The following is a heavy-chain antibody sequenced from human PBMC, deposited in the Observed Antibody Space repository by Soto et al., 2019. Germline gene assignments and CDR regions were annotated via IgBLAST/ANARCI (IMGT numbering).Heavy chain of an antibody. D-gene: IGHD4-17*01. V-gene: IGHV1-3*04. CDR1: GYTFTSYP. Sequence: QVHLVQSGAEVKKPGASVKISCEASGYTFTSYPIHWVRQAPGQRLEWMGWINTGYDNTNYSPDSQGSVTFTRDVPARTVYMELSGWTSEDTAVYFCARFRTTVIASDSLGQGNLVTVSS. J-gene: IGHJ4*02. CDR3: ARFRTTVIASDS. CDR2: INTGYDNT.